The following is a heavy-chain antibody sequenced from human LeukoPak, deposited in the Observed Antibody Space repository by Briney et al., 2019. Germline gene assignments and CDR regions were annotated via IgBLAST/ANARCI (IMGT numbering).Heavy chain of an antibody. CDR3: ARENRQITIFGVVTYYFDY. J-gene: IGHJ4*02. D-gene: IGHD3-3*01. Sequence: SVKVSCKASGGTFSSYAISWVRQAPGQGLEWMGGIIPIFGTANYAQKFQGRVTITADEPTSTAYMELSSLRSEDTAVYYCARENRQITIFGVVTYYFDYWGQGTLVTVSS. V-gene: IGHV1-69*13. CDR1: GGTFSSYA. CDR2: IIPIFGTA.